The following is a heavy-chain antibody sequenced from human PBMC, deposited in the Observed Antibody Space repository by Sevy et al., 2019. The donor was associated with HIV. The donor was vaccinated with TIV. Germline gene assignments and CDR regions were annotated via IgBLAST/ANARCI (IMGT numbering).Heavy chain of an antibody. J-gene: IGHJ4*02. CDR1: GFTFSNFG. V-gene: IGHV3-33*01. Sequence: GGSLRLSCAASGFTFSNFGMHWARQVPGGGLEWVAIIWYGGKNAYYADSVKGRFTISSDKSKNTLYLQMNNLRAEDTAVYYCARDLEEWELRYLCYWVQGTLVTVSS. D-gene: IGHD1-26*01. CDR3: ARDLEEWELRYLCY. CDR2: IWYGGKNA.